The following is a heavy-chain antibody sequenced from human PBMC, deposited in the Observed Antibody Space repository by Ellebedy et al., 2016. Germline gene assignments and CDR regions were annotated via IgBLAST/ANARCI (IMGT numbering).Heavy chain of an antibody. Sequence: SETLSLTXTVSGGSISSGDYYWSWIRQPPGKGLEWIGEINHSGSTNYNPSLKSRVTISVDTSKNQFSLKLSSVTAADTAVYYCARMHRYCTNGVCYTDFDYWGQGTLVTVSS. CDR1: GGSISSGDYY. V-gene: IGHV4-39*07. J-gene: IGHJ4*02. CDR2: INHSGST. CDR3: ARMHRYCTNGVCYTDFDY. D-gene: IGHD2-8*01.